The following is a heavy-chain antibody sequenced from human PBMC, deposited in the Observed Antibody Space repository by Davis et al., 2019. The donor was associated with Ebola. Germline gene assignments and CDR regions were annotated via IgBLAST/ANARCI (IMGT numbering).Heavy chain of an antibody. CDR3: ARDLERAAAAGTDY. CDR2: INTDNGNT. Sequence: AASVKVSCKPSGYTFTSYALNWVRQAPGQRLEWMGWINTDNGNTKYSQKFQGRVTISRDTSASTAYMELSSLRSEDTAVYYCARDLERAAAAGTDYWGQGTLVTVSS. CDR1: GYTFTSYA. D-gene: IGHD6-13*01. J-gene: IGHJ4*02. V-gene: IGHV1-3*04.